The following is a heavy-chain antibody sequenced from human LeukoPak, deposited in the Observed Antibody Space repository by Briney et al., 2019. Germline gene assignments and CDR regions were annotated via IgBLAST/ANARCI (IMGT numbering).Heavy chain of an antibody. D-gene: IGHD1-1*01. CDR3: ARASWVSNADAVW. V-gene: IGHV3-23*01. Sequence: VRSLRLSCVASGLSFSSYAMSWVRQTPARGLEWVSSLKCTGEKYYAPSVKGRFDPSRFDSRKTVNLHLNNLIVDDTAVYYCARASWVSNADAVWWGQGTVVTVSS. CDR1: GLSFSSYA. CDR2: LKCTGEK. J-gene: IGHJ4*02.